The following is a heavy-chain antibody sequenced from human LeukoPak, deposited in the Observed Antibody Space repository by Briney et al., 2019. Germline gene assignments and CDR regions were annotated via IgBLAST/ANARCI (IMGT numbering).Heavy chain of an antibody. D-gene: IGHD1-26*01. V-gene: IGHV3-21*01. J-gene: IGHJ4*02. CDR1: GFTFSSYS. Sequence: GGSLRLSCATSGFTFSSYSMNWVRQAPGKALEWVSSISSSSLYIYYADSVRGRFTISRDNAKSSLYLQMNSLRAEDTAVYYCASEQSGNYYRPFDSWGQGTLVTVSS. CDR2: ISSSSLYI. CDR3: ASEQSGNYYRPFDS.